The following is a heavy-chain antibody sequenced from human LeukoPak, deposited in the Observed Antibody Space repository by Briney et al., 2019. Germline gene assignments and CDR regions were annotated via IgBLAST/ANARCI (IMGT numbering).Heavy chain of an antibody. Sequence: PGESLKISCKGSGYSFTSSWIGWVRQMPGKGLEWMGIIYPGDSDTRYSPSFQGQVTISADKSISTAYLQWSSLKASDTAMYYCARGRGYCSGGICYFFDYWGQGTLVTVSS. V-gene: IGHV5-51*01. CDR3: ARGRGYCSGGICYFFDY. J-gene: IGHJ4*02. CDR1: GYSFTSSW. CDR2: IYPGDSDT. D-gene: IGHD2-15*01.